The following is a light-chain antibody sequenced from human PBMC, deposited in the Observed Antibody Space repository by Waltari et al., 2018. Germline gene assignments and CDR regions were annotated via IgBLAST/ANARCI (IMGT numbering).Light chain of an antibody. CDR2: ETN. CDR1: SSNIGAGYG. CDR3: QSFDSNLTVVV. Sequence: QSVLTQPPSWSGAPGQRVSLPCNGSSSNIGAGYGVHWYQHLPGAAPSLFIYETNNRPSGVPDRFSGSKSGTSASLAITGLQPEDEADYYCQSFDSNLTVVVFGGGTKLTVL. V-gene: IGLV1-40*01. J-gene: IGLJ2*01.